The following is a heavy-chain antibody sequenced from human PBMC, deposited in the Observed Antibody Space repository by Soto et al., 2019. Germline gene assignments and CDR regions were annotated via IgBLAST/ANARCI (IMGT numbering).Heavy chain of an antibody. CDR2: ISAYNGNT. J-gene: IGHJ4*02. CDR1: GYTFTSYC. D-gene: IGHD3-10*01. Sequence: ASVKISSRDSGYTFTSYCSSWVRQEPGRGRECMGWISAYNGNTNYAQKLQRRVTMTTDKSTSTSYMELRSLRSADTAVYYCARAETYYYGLGSGADYWGQGTLVTVSS. V-gene: IGHV1-18*01. CDR3: ARAETYYYGLGSGADY.